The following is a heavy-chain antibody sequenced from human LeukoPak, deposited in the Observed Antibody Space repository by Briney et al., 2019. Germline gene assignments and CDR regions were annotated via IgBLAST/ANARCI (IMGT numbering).Heavy chain of an antibody. CDR3: ARGLYGSGVDY. Sequence: PGGSLRLSCAASGFTFSSYDMHWVRQATGKGLEWVSAIGTAGDTYYPGSVKGRLTISRENAKNSLYLQMNSLRAGDTAVYYCARGLYGSGVDYWGQGTLVTVSS. V-gene: IGHV3-13*01. J-gene: IGHJ4*02. CDR1: GFTFSSYD. CDR2: IGTAGDT. D-gene: IGHD3-10*01.